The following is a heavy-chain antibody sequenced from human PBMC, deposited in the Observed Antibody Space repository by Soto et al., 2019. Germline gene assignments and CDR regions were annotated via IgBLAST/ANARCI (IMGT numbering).Heavy chain of an antibody. V-gene: IGHV1-24*01. CDR3: ATGDCAGGWYFDL. Sequence: QVQLVQSGAEVKKPGASVKVSCKVSGYTLTELSMHWVRQAPGKALEWVGGFDPEDGETNYAQKIQGGVTITEDTSTDTAYMGLSRLRSENTAMYSCATGDCAGGWYFDLWGRGTLVTVSS. D-gene: IGHD2-21*01. CDR2: FDPEDGET. CDR1: GYTLTELS. J-gene: IGHJ2*01.